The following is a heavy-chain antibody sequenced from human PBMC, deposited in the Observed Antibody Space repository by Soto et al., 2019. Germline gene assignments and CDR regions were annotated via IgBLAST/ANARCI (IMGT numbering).Heavy chain of an antibody. J-gene: IGHJ6*02. Sequence: EVQLLESGGGLVQPGGSLRLSCAASGFTFSNYAMSWVRQAPGKGLEWVSRLNEDGSFTTYADSVKGRFNISRDNAKKTLYLQMNSLRAEDTAVYYCARDLSGRADVWGQGTTVTVSS. V-gene: IGHV3-74*01. CDR2: LNEDGSFT. CDR3: ARDLSGRADV. D-gene: IGHD3-10*01. CDR1: GFTFSNYA.